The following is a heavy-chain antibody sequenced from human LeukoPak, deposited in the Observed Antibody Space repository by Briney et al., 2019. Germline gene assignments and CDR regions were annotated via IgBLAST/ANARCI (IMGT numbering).Heavy chain of an antibody. D-gene: IGHD1-1*01. CDR2: IIPVFGPA. V-gene: IGHV1-69*13. CDR3: VRGITTGVTGGYYYYYMDV. Sequence: SVKVSCKTSGGTFRNDAINWVRQAPGQGLEWMGGIIPVFGPANYAQKLQGRVTITADESTSTVYMELSSLRSEDAAVYYCVRGITTGVTGGYYYYYMDVWGKGTTVTISS. CDR1: GGTFRNDA. J-gene: IGHJ6*03.